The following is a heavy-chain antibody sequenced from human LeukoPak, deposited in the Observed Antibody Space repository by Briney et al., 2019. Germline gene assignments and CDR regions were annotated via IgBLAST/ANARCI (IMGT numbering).Heavy chain of an antibody. CDR3: ARAAEGVAGATH. CDR1: GYTFTSYD. J-gene: IGHJ4*02. CDR2: MNPNSGNT. Sequence: ASVKVSCKASGYTFTSYDINWVRQATGQGLEWMGWMNPNSGNTGYAQKFQGRVTMTRNTSISTAYMELSSLRSEDTAVYYCARAAEGVAGATHWGQGTLVTVSS. V-gene: IGHV1-8*01. D-gene: IGHD1-26*01.